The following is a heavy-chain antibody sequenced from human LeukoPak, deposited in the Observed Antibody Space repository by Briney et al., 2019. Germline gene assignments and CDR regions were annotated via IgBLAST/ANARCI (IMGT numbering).Heavy chain of an antibody. CDR1: SGSISSSTYY. J-gene: IGHJ5*02. Sequence: SETLSLTCTVSSGSISSSTYYWGWIRQPPGKGLEWIGTIYYTGSTYYNPSLKSRVTISVDTSKNQFSLKLSSVTAADTAVYYCARVLAAAGWFDPWGQGTLVTVSS. CDR2: IYYTGST. D-gene: IGHD2-15*01. CDR3: ARVLAAAGWFDP. V-gene: IGHV4-39*07.